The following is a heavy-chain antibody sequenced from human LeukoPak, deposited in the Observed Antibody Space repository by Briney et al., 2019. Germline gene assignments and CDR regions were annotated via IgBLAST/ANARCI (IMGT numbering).Heavy chain of an antibody. CDR2: ISNRGSP. D-gene: IGHD2-15*01. Sequence: NPSETLSLTCTVSGGSISSSRYYWGWIRQPPGKGLEWIGSISNRGSPYYNPSLKSRVTMSVDTPNNHFSLRLSSVTAADTAVYYCVRDGGFYYTASPNSWFYPWGQGTLVTLSS. J-gene: IGHJ5*02. V-gene: IGHV4-39*02. CDR3: VRDGGFYYTASPNSWFYP. CDR1: GGSISSSRYY.